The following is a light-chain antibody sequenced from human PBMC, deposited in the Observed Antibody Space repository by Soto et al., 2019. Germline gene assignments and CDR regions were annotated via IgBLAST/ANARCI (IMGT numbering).Light chain of an antibody. Sequence: QSALTQPPSASGSPGQSVTISCTGTSSDVGGYNDVSWYQQYPGRAPKLMIYEVTKRPSGVPDCFSGSKSGNTASLTVSGLQAADEADYYCSSYAASNNFYFVFGGGTKVTVL. CDR3: SSYAASNNFYFV. J-gene: IGLJ3*02. CDR1: SSDVGGYND. CDR2: EVT. V-gene: IGLV2-8*01.